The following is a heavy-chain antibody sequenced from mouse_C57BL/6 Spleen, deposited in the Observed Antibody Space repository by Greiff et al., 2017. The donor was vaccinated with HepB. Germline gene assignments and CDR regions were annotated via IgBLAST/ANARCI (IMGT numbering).Heavy chain of an antibody. V-gene: IGHV1-50*01. J-gene: IGHJ2*01. CDR2: IDPSDTYT. CDR1: GYTFTSYW. D-gene: IGHD2-4*01. Sequence: VKLQESGAELVKPGASVKLSCKASGYTFTSYWMQWVKQRPGQGLEWIGEIDPSDTYTNYNQKFKGKATLTVDTSSSTAYMQLSSLTSEDSAVYYCARRGMITYYFDYWGQGTTLTVSS. CDR3: ARRGMITYYFDY.